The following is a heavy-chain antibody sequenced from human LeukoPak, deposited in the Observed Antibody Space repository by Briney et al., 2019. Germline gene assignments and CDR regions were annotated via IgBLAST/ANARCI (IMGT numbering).Heavy chain of an antibody. D-gene: IGHD2-2*01. CDR3: ARCSSTGCASSPLAGYLY. V-gene: IGHV3-21*01. CDR1: GFTFTSYS. Sequence: GGSLRLSCAAAGFTFTSYSMNWVRQAPGRGLEWVSSISGDSIYIYYADSVRGRLTISRDNAKSSLFLQMNSLRAEDTAVYYCARCSSTGCASSPLAGYLYWGQGTLVTVSS. CDR2: ISGDSIYI. J-gene: IGHJ4*02.